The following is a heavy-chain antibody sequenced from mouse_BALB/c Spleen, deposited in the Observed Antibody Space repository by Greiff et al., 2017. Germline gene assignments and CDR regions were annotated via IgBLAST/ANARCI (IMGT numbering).Heavy chain of an antibody. D-gene: IGHD1-1*01. V-gene: IGHV1-4*01. J-gene: IGHJ1*01. CDR1: GYTFTSYT. Sequence: VQVVESGAELARPGASVKMSCKASGYTFTSYTMHWVKQRPGQGLEWIGYINPSSGYTNYNQKFKDKATLTADKSSSTAYMQLSSLTSEDSAVYYCARDYGSSYRYFDVWGAGTTVTVSS. CDR2: INPSSGYT. CDR3: ARDYGSSYRYFDV.